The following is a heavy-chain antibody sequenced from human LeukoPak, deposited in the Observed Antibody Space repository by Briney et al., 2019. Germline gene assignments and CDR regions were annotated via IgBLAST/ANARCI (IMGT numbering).Heavy chain of an antibody. CDR2: MSYDGSNK. CDR1: GFTFSSYA. J-gene: IGHJ4*02. V-gene: IGHV3-30-3*01. Sequence: PGGSLRLPCAASGFTFSSYAMHWVRQAPGKGLEWVAVMSYDGSNKYYADSVKGRLTISRDNSKNTLYLQMNSLRAEDTAVYYCARVGGSYYHFDYWGQGTLVTVSS. D-gene: IGHD1-26*01. CDR3: ARVGGSYYHFDY.